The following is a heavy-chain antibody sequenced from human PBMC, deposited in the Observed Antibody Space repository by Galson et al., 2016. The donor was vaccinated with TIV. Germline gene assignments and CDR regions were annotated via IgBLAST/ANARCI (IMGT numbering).Heavy chain of an antibody. CDR1: GFTFSIYN. D-gene: IGHD5-24*01. V-gene: IGHV3-48*01. Sequence: SLRLSCAASGFTFSIYNMNWVRQPPGKGLEWISHISTTSSLIYYADSVRGRFTISRDNAKNSLYLQMNSLRADDTAVYYCAREGRDGYNPYFDYWGQGTLVTVSS. J-gene: IGHJ4*02. CDR2: ISTTSSLI. CDR3: AREGRDGYNPYFDY.